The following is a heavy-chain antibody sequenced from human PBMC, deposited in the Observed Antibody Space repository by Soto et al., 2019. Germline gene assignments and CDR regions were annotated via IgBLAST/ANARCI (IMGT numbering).Heavy chain of an antibody. CDR2: IIPIFGTA. D-gene: IGHD3-10*01. J-gene: IGHJ6*02. CDR1: GGTFSSYA. V-gene: IGHV1-69*13. Sequence: SVKVSCKASGGTFSSYAISWVRQAPGQGLEWMGGIIPIFGTANYAQKFQGRVTITADESTSTAYMELSSLRSEDTAVYYCARWDYGSEYYYYGMDVWGQGTTVTVSS. CDR3: ARWDYGSEYYYYGMDV.